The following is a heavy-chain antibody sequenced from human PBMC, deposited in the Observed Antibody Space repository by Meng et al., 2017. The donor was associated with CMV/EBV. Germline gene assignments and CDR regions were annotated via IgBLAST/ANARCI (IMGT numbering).Heavy chain of an antibody. J-gene: IGHJ6*02. Sequence: ASVKVSCKASGYTFTGYYMHWVRQAPGQGLEWMGWINPNSGGTNYAQKFQGRVTMTRDTSISTAYMELSRLRSDDTAVYYCARDHIRITIFGVVTDSRGYYGMDVWGQGTTVTVSS. CDR3: ARDHIRITIFGVVTDSRGYYGMDV. V-gene: IGHV1-2*02. CDR2: INPNSGGT. CDR1: GYTFTGYY. D-gene: IGHD3-3*01.